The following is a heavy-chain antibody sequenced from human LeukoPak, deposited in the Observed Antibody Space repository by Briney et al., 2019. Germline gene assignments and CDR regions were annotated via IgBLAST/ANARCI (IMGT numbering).Heavy chain of an antibody. CDR1: GGSINNYY. CDR3: ARAAAGTSFDY. V-gene: IGHV4-59*08. J-gene: IGHJ4*02. Sequence: PSETLSLTCTVSGGSINNYYWSWIRQPPGKGLEWIGYIYYSGSTNYNPSLKSRVIMSVDTSKNQFSLKLSPVTAADTAVYYCARAAAGTSFDYWGQGTLVTVSS. CDR2: IYYSGST. D-gene: IGHD6-13*01.